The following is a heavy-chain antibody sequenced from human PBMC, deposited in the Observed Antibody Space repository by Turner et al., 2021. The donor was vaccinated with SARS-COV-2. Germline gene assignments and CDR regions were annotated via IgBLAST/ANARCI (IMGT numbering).Heavy chain of an antibody. CDR2: IYDSGCA. Sequence: QLQLQESGPGRVKPSETLSLTCTVPGGSISSSIYYWGWIRRPPGKGLKWIGNIYDSGCAYYNLTLKSRVTISVDPSKNQFSLKLTSVTAADTAVYYCARLMDTAMDYYGTDVWGQGTTVTVSS. D-gene: IGHD5-18*01. CDR3: ARLMDTAMDYYGTDV. J-gene: IGHJ6*02. CDR1: GGSISSSIYY. V-gene: IGHV4-39*01.